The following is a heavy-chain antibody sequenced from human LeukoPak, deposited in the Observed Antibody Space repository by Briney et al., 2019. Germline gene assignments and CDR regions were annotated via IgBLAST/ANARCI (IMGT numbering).Heavy chain of an antibody. D-gene: IGHD6-13*01. J-gene: IGHJ3*02. CDR2: ISAYNGNT. CDR3: ASGIAAAGRDALDI. V-gene: IGHV1-18*01. CDR1: GYTFTSYG. Sequence: ASVKVSCKASGYTFTSYGISWVRQAPGQGLEWMGWISAYNGNTNYAQKLQGRVTMTTDTSTSTAYMELRSLRSDDTAVYYCASGIAAAGRDALDIWGQGTMVTVSS.